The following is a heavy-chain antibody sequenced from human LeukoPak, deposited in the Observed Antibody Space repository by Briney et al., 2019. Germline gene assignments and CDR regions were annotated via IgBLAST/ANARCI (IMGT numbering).Heavy chain of an antibody. CDR2: MNPNSGNT. J-gene: IGHJ4*02. CDR3: ARGFTRQYYDFWSGYYTYYFDY. Sequence: ASVKVSCKASGYTFTSYGINWVRQATGQGLEWMGWMNPNSGNTGYAQKFQGRVTMTRNTSISTAYMELSSLRSEDTAVYYCARGFTRQYYDFWSGYYTYYFDYWGQGTLVTVSS. D-gene: IGHD3-3*01. V-gene: IGHV1-8*01. CDR1: GYTFTSYG.